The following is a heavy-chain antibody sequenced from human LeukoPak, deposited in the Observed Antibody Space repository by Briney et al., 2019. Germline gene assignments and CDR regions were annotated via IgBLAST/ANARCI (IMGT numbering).Heavy chain of an antibody. V-gene: IGHV4-4*07. Sequence: SETLSLTCTVSGGSISNYYWSWIRQPAGKGLEWIGRFYTSGSTNYNPSLKSRVTMSVDTSKNQFSLKLSSVTAADTAVYYCARVLSPAIFDYWGQGTLVTVSS. CDR3: ARVLSPAIFDY. CDR2: FYTSGST. CDR1: GGSISNYY. D-gene: IGHD2-2*01. J-gene: IGHJ4*02.